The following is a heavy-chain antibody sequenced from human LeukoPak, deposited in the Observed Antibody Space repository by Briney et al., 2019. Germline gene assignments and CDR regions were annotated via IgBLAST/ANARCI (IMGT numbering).Heavy chain of an antibody. V-gene: IGHV3-30*02. CDR1: GFTFSRHG. J-gene: IGHJ2*01. CDR3: AKDTRVSGWYYDL. Sequence: GGSLRLSCAASGFTFSRHGMHWVRQAPGKGLEWVAFMRYDGSDKYYADSVKGRLTISRDNSENTLYLQMNNLRPEDTAVYYCAKDTRVSGWYYDLWGRGTLVTVSS. CDR2: MRYDGSDK.